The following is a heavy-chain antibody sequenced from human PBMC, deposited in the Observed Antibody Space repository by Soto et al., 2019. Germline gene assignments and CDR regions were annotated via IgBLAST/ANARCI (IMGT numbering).Heavy chain of an antibody. V-gene: IGHV3-23*01. Sequence: QPGGSLRLSCAASGFNFRKFAMIWCRHSPGKGLEWVSGMSERSGPPLYADSVKGRFTISRDNSKSTLYLEMNNLRPEDTAVYYCAKDQDNTDYYWIFDLWGRGTPVTVSS. J-gene: IGHJ2*01. CDR1: GFNFRKFA. D-gene: IGHD4-17*01. CDR2: MSERSGPP. CDR3: AKDQDNTDYYWIFDL.